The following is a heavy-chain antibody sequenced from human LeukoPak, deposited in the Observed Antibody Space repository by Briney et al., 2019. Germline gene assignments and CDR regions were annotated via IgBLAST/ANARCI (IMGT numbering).Heavy chain of an antibody. D-gene: IGHD5-18*01. V-gene: IGHV4-30-2*01. CDR2: IYHSGST. Sequence: PSQTLSLTCAVSGGSISSGGYSWSWIRQPPGKGLEWIGYIYHSGSTYYNPSLKSRVTISVDRSKNQFSLKLSSVTAADTAVYYCARDRIQLRAFDYWGQGTLVTVSS. CDR3: ARDRIQLRAFDY. J-gene: IGHJ4*02. CDR1: GGSISSGGYS.